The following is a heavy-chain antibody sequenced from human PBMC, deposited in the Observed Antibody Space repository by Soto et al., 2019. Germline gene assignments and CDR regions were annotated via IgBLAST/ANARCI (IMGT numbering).Heavy chain of an antibody. CDR3: ARDRDSDTFFPYFYGMDV. D-gene: IGHD3-16*01. Sequence: GGSLRLSCAASGFAFSSYEMNWVRQAPGKGLEWVSYISSSAKTIYYADSVKGRFTISRDNAKSSLYLQMNSLRDEDAAVYYCARDRDSDTFFPYFYGMDVWGQGTTVTVSS. J-gene: IGHJ6*02. V-gene: IGHV3-48*03. CDR2: ISSSAKTI. CDR1: GFAFSSYE.